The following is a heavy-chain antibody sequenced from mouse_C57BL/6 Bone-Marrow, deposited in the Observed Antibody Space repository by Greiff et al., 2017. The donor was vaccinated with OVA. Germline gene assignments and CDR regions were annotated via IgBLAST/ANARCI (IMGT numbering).Heavy chain of an antibody. Sequence: EVQRVESGGGLVQPGGSLSLSCAASGFTFTDYYMSWVRQPPGKALEWLGFIRNKANGYTSEYSSSVKGRFTISRDNSQSILYLQMNALRAEDSATYYCASEEIWDAWYFDYWGQGTTLTVSS. CDR3: ASEEIWDAWYFDY. CDR1: GFTFTDYY. CDR2: IRNKANGYTS. V-gene: IGHV7-3*01. J-gene: IGHJ2*01. D-gene: IGHD4-1*01.